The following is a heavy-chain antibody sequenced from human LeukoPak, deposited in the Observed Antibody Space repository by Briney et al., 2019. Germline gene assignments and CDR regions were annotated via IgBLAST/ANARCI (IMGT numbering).Heavy chain of an antibody. CDR2: IKQDGSEK. Sequence: GGSLRLSCAASGFTFSSYWMSWVRQAPGKGLEWVANIKQDGSEKYYVDSVKGRFTISRDNAKNSLYLQMNSLRAEDTAVYYCARSIAARRDAFDIWGQGTVVTVSS. J-gene: IGHJ3*02. D-gene: IGHD6-6*01. V-gene: IGHV3-7*01. CDR3: ARSIAARRDAFDI. CDR1: GFTFSSYW.